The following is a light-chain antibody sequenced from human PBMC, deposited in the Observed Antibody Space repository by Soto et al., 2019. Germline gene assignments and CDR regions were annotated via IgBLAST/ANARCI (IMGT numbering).Light chain of an antibody. CDR1: QRIRNY. J-gene: IGKJ2*01. V-gene: IGKV1-39*01. Sequence: DIQMTQSPSSLSASVGDRVTITCRASQRIRNYLNWYQQKPGKAPKLLIYAASSLQSGVPSRFSGSGSGTDFTLTISSLQPEDFATYYCQQSYGTPYTFGQGTDLEIK. CDR2: AAS. CDR3: QQSYGTPYT.